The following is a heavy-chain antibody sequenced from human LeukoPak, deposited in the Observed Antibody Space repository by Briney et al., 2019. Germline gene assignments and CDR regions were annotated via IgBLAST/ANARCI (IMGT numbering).Heavy chain of an antibody. CDR1: TGSISSSTYY. Sequence: SETLSLTCTVSTGSISSSTYYWGWIRQPPGKGLERIGTISYSGSTYYTPSLRSRITMSVDTSKNQFSLRLSSVTAADTAVYYCARRSGSGDSRRPFDYWGQGTLVTVSS. V-gene: IGHV4-39*01. CDR3: ARRSGSGDSRRPFDY. J-gene: IGHJ4*02. CDR2: ISYSGST. D-gene: IGHD4-17*01.